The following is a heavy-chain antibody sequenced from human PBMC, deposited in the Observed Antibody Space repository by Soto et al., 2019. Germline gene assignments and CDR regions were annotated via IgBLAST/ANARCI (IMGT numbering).Heavy chain of an antibody. CDR3: ARALDFWSGYLSD. Sequence: GGSLRLSCTVLGFTLTNENMNWVRQAPGKGLEWVSYISSGGTTIYYADSVEGRFTISRDNAKNSLDLQMNSLRADDTAIYYCARALDFWSGYLSDWGQGTLVTVSS. CDR1: GFTLTNEN. J-gene: IGHJ4*02. CDR2: ISSGGTTI. V-gene: IGHV3-48*03. D-gene: IGHD3-3*01.